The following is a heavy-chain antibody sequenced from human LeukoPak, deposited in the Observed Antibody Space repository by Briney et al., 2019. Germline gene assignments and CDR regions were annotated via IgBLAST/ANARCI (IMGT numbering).Heavy chain of an antibody. CDR2: INPNSGGT. D-gene: IGHD1-26*01. Sequence: GASVKVSCKVSGYTLIELSMHWVRQAPGQGLEWMGWINPNSGGTNYAQTFQGRVTMTRDTSISTAYMELSRLRSDDTAVYYCARVASGSYRDAFDIWGQGTMVTVSS. V-gene: IGHV1-2*02. J-gene: IGHJ3*02. CDR3: ARVASGSYRDAFDI. CDR1: GYTLIELS.